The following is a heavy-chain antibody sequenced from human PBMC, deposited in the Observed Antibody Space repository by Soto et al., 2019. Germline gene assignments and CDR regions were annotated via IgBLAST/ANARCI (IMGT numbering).Heavy chain of an antibody. V-gene: IGHV4-34*01. D-gene: IGHD4-17*01. CDR1: GGSFSGYY. Sequence: QVQLQQWGAGLLKPSEPLSLTCAVYGGSFSGYYWSWIRQPPGKGLEWIGEINHSGSTNYNPSLKSRVTISVDTSKNQFSLKLSSVTAADTAVYYCARGVRSLYGGNSTFDYWGQGTLVTVSS. J-gene: IGHJ4*02. CDR2: INHSGST. CDR3: ARGVRSLYGGNSTFDY.